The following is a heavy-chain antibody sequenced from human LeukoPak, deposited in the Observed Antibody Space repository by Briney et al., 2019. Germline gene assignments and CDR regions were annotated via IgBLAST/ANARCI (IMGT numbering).Heavy chain of an antibody. J-gene: IGHJ4*02. CDR2: IYYSGST. V-gene: IGHV4-59*08. CDR3: ARHSGGWYLTLFDY. Sequence: SETLSLTCTVSGGSISSYYWSWIRQPPGKGLEWIGYIYYSGSTNYNPSLKSRVTISVDTSKNQFSLKLSSVTAADTAVYYCARHSGGWYLTLFDYWGQGTLVTVSS. CDR1: GGSISSYY. D-gene: IGHD6-19*01.